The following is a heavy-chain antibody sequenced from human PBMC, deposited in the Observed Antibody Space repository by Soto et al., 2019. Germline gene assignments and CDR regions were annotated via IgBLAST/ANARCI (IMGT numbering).Heavy chain of an antibody. J-gene: IGHJ3*02. CDR2: IYPGDSAT. CDR3: ASLRGGGYDQKDAFDI. V-gene: IGHV5-51*01. D-gene: IGHD5-12*01. CDR1: GYSFTSYW. Sequence: GESLKISCKGSGYSFTSYWIGWVRQMPGKGLEWMGIIYPGDSATRYSPSFQGQVTISADKSISTAYLQWSSLKASDTAMYYCASLRGGGYDQKDAFDIWGQGTMVTVSS.